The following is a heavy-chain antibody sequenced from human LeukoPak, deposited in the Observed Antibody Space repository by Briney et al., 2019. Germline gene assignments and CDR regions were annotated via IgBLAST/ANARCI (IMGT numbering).Heavy chain of an antibody. V-gene: IGHV3-21*01. J-gene: IGHJ5*02. D-gene: IGHD4-17*01. Sequence: GSLRLSRAASGFTFSSYSMNWVRQAPGKGLKWVSSISGSSSYIYYADSVKGRFTISRDNAKNSLYLQMNSLRAEDTAVYYCARDTSTVTTENQGFDPWGQGTLVTVSS. CDR1: GFTFSSYS. CDR3: ARDTSTVTTENQGFDP. CDR2: ISGSSSYI.